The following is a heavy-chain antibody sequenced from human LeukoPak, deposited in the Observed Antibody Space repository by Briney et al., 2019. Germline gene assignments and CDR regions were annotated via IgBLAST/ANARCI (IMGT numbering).Heavy chain of an antibody. CDR2: ISTDGSTT. Sequence: PGGSLRLSCAASGFTFSNDWMHWVRQAPGKGLVWVSRISTDGSTTTYADSVKGRFTISRDNAKNTLYLQMNSLRVEDTAVYYCARGRGGSYHYWGQGTLVTVSS. CDR1: GFTFSNDW. CDR3: ARGRGGSYHY. J-gene: IGHJ4*02. V-gene: IGHV3-74*01. D-gene: IGHD1-26*01.